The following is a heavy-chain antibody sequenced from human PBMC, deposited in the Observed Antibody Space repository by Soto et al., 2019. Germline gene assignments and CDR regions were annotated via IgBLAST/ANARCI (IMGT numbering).Heavy chain of an antibody. Sequence: QVQLQESGPGLVKPSETLSLTCTVSGGSVSSGSYYWSWIRQPPWKGLEWIGYIYYSGSTNYNPSLKSRVTISVDTSKNQFSLKLSYVSAADKAVYYCARVLPYYSSGYYYDYWGQGTLVTVSS. CDR2: IYYSGST. CDR1: GGSVSSGSYY. V-gene: IGHV4-61*01. CDR3: ARVLPYYSSGYYYDY. J-gene: IGHJ4*02. D-gene: IGHD3-22*01.